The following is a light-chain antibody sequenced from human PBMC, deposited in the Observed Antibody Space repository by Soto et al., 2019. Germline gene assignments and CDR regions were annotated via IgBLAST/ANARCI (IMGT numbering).Light chain of an antibody. J-gene: IGLJ2*01. CDR1: SSDVGSYNL. V-gene: IGLV2-14*02. Sequence: QSALTQPASVSGSPGQSITISCTGTSSDVGSYNLVSWYQQHPGKAPKLMIYEGSKRPSGVSYRFSGSKSGDTASLTVSGLQAEDEADYYCSSYTTSHGLVFGAGTKLTVL. CDR3: SSYTTSHGLV. CDR2: EGS.